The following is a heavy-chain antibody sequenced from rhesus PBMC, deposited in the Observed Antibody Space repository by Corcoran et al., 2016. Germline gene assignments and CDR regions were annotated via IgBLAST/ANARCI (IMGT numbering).Heavy chain of an antibody. J-gene: IGHJ6*01. Sequence: QVQLQESSPGVVKPSEPLSLPCAVSGGFIRGYYLWSWLLPPPGKGLAWIGLIVGSSGSTNYNPSLKSRVTISKDTSKNQFSLKLSSVTAADTAVYYCARGGPLYYYGLDSWGQGVVVTVSS. V-gene: IGHV4-127*01. CDR2: IVGSSGST. D-gene: IGHD1-1*01. CDR1: GGFIRGYYL. CDR3: ARGGPLYYYGLDS.